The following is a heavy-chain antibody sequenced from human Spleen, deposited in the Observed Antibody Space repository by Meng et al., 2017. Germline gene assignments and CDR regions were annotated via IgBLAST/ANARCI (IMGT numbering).Heavy chain of an antibody. CDR2: LYHGGST. CDR3: ARAHSYDIFYGMDV. D-gene: IGHD3-22*01. J-gene: IGHJ6*02. V-gene: IGHV4-4*02. CDR1: GGSISSSNW. Sequence: SESLSLTCAVSGGSISSSNWCSWVRQPPGKGLEWIGELYHGGSTNYNLSLKSRVTISIDQSTNQFSLKLISVTAADTAVYYCARAHSYDIFYGMDVWGQGTTVTVSS.